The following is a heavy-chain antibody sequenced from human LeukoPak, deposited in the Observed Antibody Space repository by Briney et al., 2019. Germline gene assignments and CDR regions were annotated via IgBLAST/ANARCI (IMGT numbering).Heavy chain of an antibody. V-gene: IGHV1-46*01. Sequence: ASVKVSCKASGYTFTSYYMHWVRQAPGQGLEWMGIINPSGGSTSYAQKFQGRVTMTRDTSTSTVYMELSSLRSEDTAVYYCARVCEDTAMVREYYYYGMDVWGQGTLVTVSS. J-gene: IGHJ6*02. CDR1: GYTFTSYY. CDR3: ARVCEDTAMVREYYYYGMDV. D-gene: IGHD5-18*01. CDR2: INPSGGST.